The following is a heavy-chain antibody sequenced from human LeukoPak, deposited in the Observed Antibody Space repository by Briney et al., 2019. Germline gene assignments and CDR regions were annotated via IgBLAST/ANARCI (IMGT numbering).Heavy chain of an antibody. D-gene: IGHD3-10*01. CDR1: GGSMNHYY. Sequence: SETLSLTCTLSGGSMNHYYWNWVRQPPGEGLWWLGFIFYSRSTIYNPSIHNRVTISIDTSRNPFSLTLNSMPAADTAGYYRARGRGEASRWDSWALGTLVTVAS. CDR3: ARGRGEASRWDS. V-gene: IGHV4-59*01. J-gene: IGHJ4*02. CDR2: IFYSRST.